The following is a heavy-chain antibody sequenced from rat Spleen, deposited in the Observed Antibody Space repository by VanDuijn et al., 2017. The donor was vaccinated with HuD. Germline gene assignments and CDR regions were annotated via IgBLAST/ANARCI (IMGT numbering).Heavy chain of an antibody. CDR2: ISTSGSRT. D-gene: IGHD1-6*01. CDR1: GFTFSNYY. V-gene: IGHV5-25*01. CDR3: ARHADFAY. Sequence: EVQLVESGGGLVQPGRSLKLSCAASGFTFSNYYMAWVRQAPKKGLEWVATISTSGSRTYYPDSVKGRFTISRDNAKSSLYLQMNSLKSEDTATYYCARHADFAYWGQGTLVTVSS. J-gene: IGHJ3*01.